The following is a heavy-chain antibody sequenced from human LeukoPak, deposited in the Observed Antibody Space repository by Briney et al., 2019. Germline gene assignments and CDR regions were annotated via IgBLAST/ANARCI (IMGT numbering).Heavy chain of an antibody. CDR1: GGSISSSTYY. Sequence: SETLSLTCTVSGGSISSSTYYWGWIRQPPGKGLEWIGTIYYSGSTYYNPSLKSRVTISVDTSNNQFSLKLNSVTTADTAMYYCARVPAAGPFDYWGQGTLVTVSS. CDR2: IYYSGST. J-gene: IGHJ4*02. CDR3: ARVPAAGPFDY. D-gene: IGHD2-2*01. V-gene: IGHV4-39*01.